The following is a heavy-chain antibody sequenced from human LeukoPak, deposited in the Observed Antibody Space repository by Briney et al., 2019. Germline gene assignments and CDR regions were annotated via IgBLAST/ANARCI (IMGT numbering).Heavy chain of an antibody. CDR3: ARGQGTVTTH. D-gene: IGHD4-17*01. Sequence: SETLSLTCAVSGGSFSGYYWTWIRQPPGKGPEWIGEINHSGGANYNPSLKSRVTISLDTSKNQFSLKLSSVTAADTALYYCARGQGTVTTHWGQGTLVTVSS. CDR1: GGSFSGYY. V-gene: IGHV4-34*01. J-gene: IGHJ4*02. CDR2: INHSGGA.